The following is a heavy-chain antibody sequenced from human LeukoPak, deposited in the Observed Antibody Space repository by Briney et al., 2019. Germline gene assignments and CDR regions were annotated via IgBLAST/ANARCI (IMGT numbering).Heavy chain of an antibody. CDR1: DGSISSYY. CDR2: IYYSGST. CDR3: ARESSTPIYYYYYMDV. V-gene: IGHV4-59*01. Sequence: PSETLSLTCTVSDGSISSYYWSWIRQPPGKGLEWIGYIYYSGSTNYNPSLKSRVTISVDTSKNQFSLKLSSVTAADTAVYYCARESSTPIYYYYYMDVWGKGTTVTVSS. D-gene: IGHD6-13*01. J-gene: IGHJ6*03.